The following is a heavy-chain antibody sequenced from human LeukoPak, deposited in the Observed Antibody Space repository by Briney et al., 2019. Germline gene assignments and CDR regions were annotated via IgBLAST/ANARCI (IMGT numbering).Heavy chain of an antibody. Sequence: SETLSLTCGVYGGSFSGYDWSWVGQPPGKGLEWIGDINDGGDTNYNPSLKSRVTMSVDTSKNHFSLEVRSMTAADTAVYYCARGLGWKVATMGLFFIDVWGEGTTVTVSS. CDR1: GGSFSGYD. V-gene: IGHV4-34*01. CDR2: INDGGDT. J-gene: IGHJ6*03. CDR3: ARGLGWKVATMGLFFIDV. D-gene: IGHD5-24*01.